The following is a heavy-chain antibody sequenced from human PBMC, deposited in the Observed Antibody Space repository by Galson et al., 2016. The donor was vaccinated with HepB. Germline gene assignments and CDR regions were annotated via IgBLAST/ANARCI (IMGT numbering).Heavy chain of an antibody. Sequence: SVKVSCKASGGAFRKHILSWVRQAPGQGPEWMGGIIPMFDSPVYAQKFQDRVTISADELTTTAYMELNSLRSDDTAVYYCARAKEVSIHYKDAMDVWGQGTTVTV. V-gene: IGHV1-69*13. CDR3: ARAKEVSIHYKDAMDV. D-gene: IGHD1-1*01. CDR1: GGAFRKHI. J-gene: IGHJ6*02. CDR2: IIPMFDSP.